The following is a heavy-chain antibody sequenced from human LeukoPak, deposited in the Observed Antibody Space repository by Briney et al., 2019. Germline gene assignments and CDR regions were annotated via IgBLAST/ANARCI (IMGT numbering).Heavy chain of an antibody. J-gene: IGHJ4*02. V-gene: IGHV4-39*07. CDR2: IYSSGST. CDR3: ARVFSHRPFGGYDYVWGSYRYTRGFDY. CDR1: GASISSGSNY. Sequence: SETLSLACSVSGASISSGSNYWGWIRQPPGKTLEWIGSIYSSGSTYYNSSLQSRVIIIIDTPKNHFSLTLSSVTAADTAVYYCARVFSHRPFGGYDYVWGSYRYTRGFDYWGQGTLVTVSS. D-gene: IGHD3-16*02.